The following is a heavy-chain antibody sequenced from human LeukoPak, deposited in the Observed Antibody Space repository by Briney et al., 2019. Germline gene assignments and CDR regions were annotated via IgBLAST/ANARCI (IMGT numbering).Heavy chain of an antibody. V-gene: IGHV3-66*01. CDR3: AREGTSGWSLFDY. CDR1: GFTVSNNF. J-gene: IGHJ4*02. D-gene: IGHD6-19*01. Sequence: GGSLRLSCAASGFTVSNNFMSWVRQAPGKGLEGVSVIYSGGSTNYADSVKGRFTISRDISKNMLYLQMNSLGAEDTAVYYCAREGTSGWSLFDYWGQGTLVTVSS. CDR2: IYSGGST.